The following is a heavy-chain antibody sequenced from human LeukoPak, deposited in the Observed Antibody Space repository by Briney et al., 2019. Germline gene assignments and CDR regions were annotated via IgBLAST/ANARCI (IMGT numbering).Heavy chain of an antibody. CDR2: ISYDGSNK. D-gene: IGHD2-21*01. CDR1: GFTFSSYA. J-gene: IGHJ3*01. CDR3: AKDVSSYSV. V-gene: IGHV3-30-3*01. Sequence: GGSLRLSCAASGFTFSSYAMHWVRQAPGKGLEWVAIISYDGSNKYYADSVKGRFTISRDNSKNTLYLQMNSLRAEDTAVYYCAKDVSSYSVWGQGTMVTVSS.